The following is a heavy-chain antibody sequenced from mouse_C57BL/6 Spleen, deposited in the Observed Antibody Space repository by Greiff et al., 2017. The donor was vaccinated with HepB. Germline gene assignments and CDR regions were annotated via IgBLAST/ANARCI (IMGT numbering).Heavy chain of an antibody. Sequence: EVQLQQSGPELVKPGASVKMSCKASGYTFTDYNMHWVKQSHGKSLEWIGYINPNNGGTSYNQKFKGKATLTGNKSSSTAYMELRSLTSEDSAVYYCARPYDGYYAWFAYWGQGTLVTGSA. CDR3: ARPYDGYYAWFAY. V-gene: IGHV1-22*01. D-gene: IGHD2-3*01. CDR2: INPNNGGT. J-gene: IGHJ3*01. CDR1: GYTFTDYN.